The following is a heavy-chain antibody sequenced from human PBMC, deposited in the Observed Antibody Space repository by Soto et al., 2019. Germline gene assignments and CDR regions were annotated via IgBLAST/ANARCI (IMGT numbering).Heavy chain of an antibody. V-gene: IGHV1-8*01. Sequence: QVQLVQSGAEVKKPGASVKVSCKSSGYTFTSYDINWVRQATGQGLEWMGWMNPNSGNTGYAQKFQGRVTMTRNTSISTAYMELSSLRSEDTAVYYCARGGYCSGGSCYYGFDPWGQGTLVTVSS. CDR3: ARGGYCSGGSCYYGFDP. J-gene: IGHJ5*02. CDR1: GYTFTSYD. D-gene: IGHD2-15*01. CDR2: MNPNSGNT.